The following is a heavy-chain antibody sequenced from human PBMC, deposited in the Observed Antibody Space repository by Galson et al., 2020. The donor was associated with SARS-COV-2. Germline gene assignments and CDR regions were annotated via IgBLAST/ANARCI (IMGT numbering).Heavy chain of an antibody. J-gene: IGHJ2*01. V-gene: IGHV3-11*01. D-gene: IGHD1-26*01. CDR2: IGTTGTTK. Sequence: GGSLRLSCVVSGLNFNNHYMSWIRQAPGKGLEWVSYIGTTGTTKQYADSVRGRFTISRDNARNSVFLQMNSLRAEDTAVYYCAKLEVPSGDAWYFDLWGRGTLVTVSA. CDR1: GLNFNNHY. CDR3: AKLEVPSGDAWYFDL.